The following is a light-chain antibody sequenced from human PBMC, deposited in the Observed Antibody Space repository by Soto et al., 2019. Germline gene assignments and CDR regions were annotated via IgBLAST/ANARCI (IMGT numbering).Light chain of an antibody. CDR3: QQYNSYS. CDR2: HAS. CDR1: QSISDY. Sequence: IQITQSPSTLSPSVGDRVTITCRASQSISDYLAWYQQKTGTAPKVLIYHASNLQSGVPSRFSGSGSGTEFTLTISSMQPDDFATYYCQQYNSYSFGQGTKVDIK. J-gene: IGKJ1*01. V-gene: IGKV1-5*01.